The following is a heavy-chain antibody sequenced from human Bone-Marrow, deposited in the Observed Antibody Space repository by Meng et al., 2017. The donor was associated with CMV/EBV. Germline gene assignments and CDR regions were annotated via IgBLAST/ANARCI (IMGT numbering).Heavy chain of an antibody. Sequence: SGPTLVKPTETLTLTCTVSGFSLSNARMGVSWIRQPPGKALEWLAHIFSNDEKSYSTSLKSRLTISKDTSKSQVVLTMTNMDPVDTATYYCAHSGQIAARPNWFDPWGQGTLVTVSS. D-gene: IGHD6-6*01. CDR3: AHSGQIAARPNWFDP. CDR2: IFSNDEK. J-gene: IGHJ5*02. CDR1: GFSLSNARMG. V-gene: IGHV2-26*01.